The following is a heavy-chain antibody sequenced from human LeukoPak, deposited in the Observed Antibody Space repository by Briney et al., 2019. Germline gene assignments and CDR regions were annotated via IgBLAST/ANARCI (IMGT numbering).Heavy chain of an antibody. CDR1: GVSITSGAYF. CDR3: ARAGPYYYGSGSSLGP. D-gene: IGHD3-10*01. V-gene: IGHV4-39*07. Sequence: SETLSLTCIVSGVSITSGAYFWGWLRQPPGKGLEWIGSIYYSGSTYYNPSLKSRVTISVDTSKNQFSLKLSSVTAADTAVYYCARAGPYYYGSGSSLGPWGQGTLVTVSS. CDR2: IYYSGST. J-gene: IGHJ5*02.